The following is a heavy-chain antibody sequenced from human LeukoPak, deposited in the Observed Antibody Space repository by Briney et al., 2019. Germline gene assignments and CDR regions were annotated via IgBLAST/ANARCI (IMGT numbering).Heavy chain of an antibody. CDR1: GLTLDDYA. V-gene: IGHV3-43*02. J-gene: IGHJ4*02. Sequence: RPGGSLRLSCAASGLTLDDYAMQWVRQAPGKGLEWVSLISGGGGSTYYADSVKGRFTISRDNSKNSLYLQMNSLRTEDTALYYCAKDFQYTVTTEYYFDYWGQGTLVTVSS. D-gene: IGHD4-17*01. CDR2: ISGGGGST. CDR3: AKDFQYTVTTEYYFDY.